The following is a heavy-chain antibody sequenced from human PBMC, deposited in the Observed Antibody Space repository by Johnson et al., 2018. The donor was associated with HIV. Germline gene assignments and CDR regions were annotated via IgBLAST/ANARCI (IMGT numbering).Heavy chain of an antibody. D-gene: IGHD1-26*01. Sequence: QVQLVESGGGVVQPGRSLRLSCAASGFTFSSNAMHWVRQSPGKGLEWVAVISFDGTNTYYGDSMKGRFTISRDNSKNTLYMQMNSLKPEDTALYYCARIGGSYLVLWAFDIWGQGTMVTVSS. J-gene: IGHJ3*02. CDR3: ARIGGSYLVLWAFDI. V-gene: IGHV3-30-3*01. CDR2: ISFDGTNT. CDR1: GFTFSSNA.